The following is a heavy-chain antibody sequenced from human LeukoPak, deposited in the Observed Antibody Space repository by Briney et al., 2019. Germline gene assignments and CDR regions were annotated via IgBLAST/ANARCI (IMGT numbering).Heavy chain of an antibody. CDR1: GFTFSSYS. J-gene: IGHJ4*02. CDR2: ISSSSSYI. CDR3: ARLGCSGGSCSSFDY. V-gene: IGHV3-21*01. D-gene: IGHD2-15*01. Sequence: GGSLRLSCAASGFTFSSYSMNWVRQAPGQGLEWVSSISSSSSYIYYADSVQGRFTISRDNAKSSLYLQMNSLRAEDTAVYYCARLGCSGGSCSSFDYWGQGTLVTVSS.